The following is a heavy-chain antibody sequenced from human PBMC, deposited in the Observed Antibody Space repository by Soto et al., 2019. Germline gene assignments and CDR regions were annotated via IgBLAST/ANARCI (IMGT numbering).Heavy chain of an antibody. CDR1: GFTVSSNY. V-gene: IGHV3-66*01. J-gene: IGHJ4*02. D-gene: IGHD4-4*01. CDR2: IYSGGST. CDR3: ARDSYSNYFDY. Sequence: GGSLRLSCAASGFTVSSNYMSWVRQAPGKGLEWVSVIYSGGSTYYADSVKGRFTIFRDNSKNTLYLQMNSLRAEDTAVYYCARDSYSNYFDYWGQGTLVTVSS.